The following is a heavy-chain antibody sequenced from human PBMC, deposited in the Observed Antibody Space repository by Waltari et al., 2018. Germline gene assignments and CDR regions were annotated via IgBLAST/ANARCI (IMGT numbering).Heavy chain of an antibody. Sequence: QVQLVQSGAEVKKPGASVKVSCKVSGYILSELSMHLLRQNHGKGLEGMGGLNPEDAEKGYAKSFQGRVTMTEDTSTDTADMELNSLRSEDTAVYYCATEAFGNNTDCHTRWFDPWGQGTLVTVSS. V-gene: IGHV1-24*01. D-gene: IGHD2-21*02. CDR2: LNPEDAEK. CDR3: ATEAFGNNTDCHTRWFDP. CDR1: GYILSELS. J-gene: IGHJ5*02.